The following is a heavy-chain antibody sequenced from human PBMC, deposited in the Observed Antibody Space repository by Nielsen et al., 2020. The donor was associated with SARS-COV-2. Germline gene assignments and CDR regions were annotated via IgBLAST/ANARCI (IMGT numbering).Heavy chain of an antibody. Sequence: ASVKVSCKASGYTFTSYAMHWVRQAPGQRLEWMGWINAGNGNTKYSQKLQGRVTMTTDTSTSTAYMELRSLRSDDTAVYYCAVRGVMQYWGQGTLVTVSS. J-gene: IGHJ4*02. V-gene: IGHV1-3*01. CDR1: GYTFTSYA. CDR3: AVRGVMQY. D-gene: IGHD3-10*01. CDR2: INAGNGNT.